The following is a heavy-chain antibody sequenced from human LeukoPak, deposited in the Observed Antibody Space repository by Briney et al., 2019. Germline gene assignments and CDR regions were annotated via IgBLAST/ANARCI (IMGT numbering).Heavy chain of an antibody. CDR2: INWNGGST. D-gene: IGHD3-10*01. Sequence: GGSLRLSCAASGFTFDDYGMSWVRQAPGKGLEWVSWINWNGGSTGYADSVKGRFTISRDNAKNSLYLQMNSLRAEDTALYYCARDSVPMVRGVPTHWFDPWGQGTLVTVSS. V-gene: IGHV3-20*04. CDR3: ARDSVPMVRGVPTHWFDP. J-gene: IGHJ5*02. CDR1: GFTFDDYG.